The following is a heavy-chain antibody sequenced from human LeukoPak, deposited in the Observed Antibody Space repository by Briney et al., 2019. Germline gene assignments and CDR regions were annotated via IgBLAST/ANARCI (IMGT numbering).Heavy chain of an antibody. CDR3: AKDGYSHILTGYIDYFDY. CDR1: GFTFSSYS. CDR2: ISGSGSPI. D-gene: IGHD3-9*01. V-gene: IGHV3-48*01. Sequence: GGSLRLSCAASGFTFSSYSMNWVRQAPGKGLEWVSYISGSGSPIYYADSVKGRFTISRDTAKNSLYLQMNSLRAEDTAVYYCAKDGYSHILTGYIDYFDYWGQGTLVTVSS. J-gene: IGHJ4*02.